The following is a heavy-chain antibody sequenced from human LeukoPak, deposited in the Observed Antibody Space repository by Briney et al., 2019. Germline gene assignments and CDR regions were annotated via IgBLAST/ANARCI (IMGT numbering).Heavy chain of an antibody. CDR3: ARDVRQWLVSNWFDP. D-gene: IGHD6-19*01. Sequence: SQTLSLTCALSGDSLSSNSAAWNWLRQSPSRGLEWLGRTYYMSKVYNDYAVSVKSRITINPDTSKNQFSLQLTSETPADTAVYYCARDVRQWLVSNWFDPWGQGTLVTVSS. J-gene: IGHJ5*02. CDR2: TYYMSKVYN. V-gene: IGHV6-1*01. CDR1: GDSLSSNSAA.